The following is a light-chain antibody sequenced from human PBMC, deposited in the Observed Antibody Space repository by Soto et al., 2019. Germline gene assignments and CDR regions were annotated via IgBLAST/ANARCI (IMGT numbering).Light chain of an antibody. CDR1: SSDVGGYNY. J-gene: IGLJ1*01. CDR2: EVS. V-gene: IGLV2-14*01. CDR3: SSYTSSSTPYV. Sequence: SALTQPASVSGSPGQSITISCPGTSSDVGGYNYVSWYQQHPGKAPKLMIYEVSNRPSGVSNRFSGSKSGNTASLTISGLQAEDEADYYCSSYTSSSTPYVFGTGTKLTVL.